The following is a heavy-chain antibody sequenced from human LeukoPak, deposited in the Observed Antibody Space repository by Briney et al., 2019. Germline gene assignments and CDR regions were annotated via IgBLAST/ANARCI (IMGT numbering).Heavy chain of an antibody. V-gene: IGHV3-74*01. CDR3: FQSGGMDI. Sequence: GGSLRLSCAASGFPFSGYGMHWVRQAPGKGLVWVSRINSDGSSTNYADSVKGRFTISRDNAKNTLYLQMNSLRAEDTAVYFCFQSGGMDIWGQGTTVTVSS. CDR1: GFPFSGYG. J-gene: IGHJ6*02. CDR2: INSDGSST.